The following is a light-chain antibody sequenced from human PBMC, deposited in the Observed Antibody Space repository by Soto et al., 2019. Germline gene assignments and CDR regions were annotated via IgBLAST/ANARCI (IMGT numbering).Light chain of an antibody. CDR3: QQYDSGPRT. CDR2: GAS. Sequence: EIVMTQSPASLSVPPGERATLSCRSSQSVSTNFAWYLQKPVQAPRLLIYGASTRATAVPARFTASGSGTAFSLSTSSLQSDDFGVYYCQQYDSGPRTFGQGPNVEVK. V-gene: IGKV3-15*01. CDR1: QSVSTN. J-gene: IGKJ1*01.